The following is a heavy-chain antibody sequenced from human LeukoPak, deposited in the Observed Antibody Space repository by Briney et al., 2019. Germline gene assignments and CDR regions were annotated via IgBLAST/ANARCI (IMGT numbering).Heavy chain of an antibody. Sequence: PSETLSLTCAVYGGSFSGYYWSWIRQPPGKGLEWIGEINHSGSTNYNPSLKSRVTISVDTSKNQFSLKLSSVTAADTAVYYCARHIPQYQLLLSVFGWFDPWGQGTLVTVSS. CDR1: GGSFSGYY. V-gene: IGHV4-34*01. J-gene: IGHJ5*02. D-gene: IGHD2-2*01. CDR3: ARHIPQYQLLLSVFGWFDP. CDR2: INHSGST.